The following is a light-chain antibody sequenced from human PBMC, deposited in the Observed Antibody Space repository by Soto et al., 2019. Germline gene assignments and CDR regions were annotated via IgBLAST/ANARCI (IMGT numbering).Light chain of an antibody. Sequence: IQMTQSPSSLSASVGDRVTITCRASQSISNSLGWYQLKPGKAPKLLIYAASTLQSGVPSRFSGSGSGTDFTLTISSLQPEDFATYYCQQSYINPRTFGQGTKVEIK. V-gene: IGKV1-39*01. CDR1: QSISNS. CDR2: AAS. CDR3: QQSYINPRT. J-gene: IGKJ1*01.